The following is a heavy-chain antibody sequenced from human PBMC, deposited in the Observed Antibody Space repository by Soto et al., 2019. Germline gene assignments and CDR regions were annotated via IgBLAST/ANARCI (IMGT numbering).Heavy chain of an antibody. J-gene: IGHJ6*02. CDR2: ISSSGSTI. CDR1: GFTFSSYE. V-gene: IGHV3-48*03. D-gene: IGHD4-17*01. Sequence: GGSLRLSCAASGFTFSSYEMNWVRQAPGKGLEWVSYISSSGSTIYYADSVKGRFTISRDNAKNSLYLQMNSLRAEDTAVYYCATTGHSAPFYYYYGMDVWGQGTTVTVSS. CDR3: ATTGHSAPFYYYYGMDV.